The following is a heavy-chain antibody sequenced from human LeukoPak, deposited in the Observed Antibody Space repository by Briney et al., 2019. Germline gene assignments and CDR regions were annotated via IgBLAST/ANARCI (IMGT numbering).Heavy chain of an antibody. CDR1: GGSISSSSYY. CDR3: ARIPDSAWGELGY. J-gene: IGHJ4*02. V-gene: IGHV4-39*07. Sequence: SETLSLTCTVSGGSISSSSYYWGWIRQPPGKGLEWIGSIYYSGSTYYNPSLKSRVTISVDTSKNQFSLKLSSVTAADTAVYYCARIPDSAWGELGYWGQGTLVTVSS. D-gene: IGHD6-19*01. CDR2: IYYSGST.